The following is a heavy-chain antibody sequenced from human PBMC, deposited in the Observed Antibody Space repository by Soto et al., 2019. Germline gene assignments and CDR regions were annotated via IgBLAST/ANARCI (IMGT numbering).Heavy chain of an antibody. CDR3: AKSPNFYCSSPNCYKYYFDH. V-gene: IGHV3-30*18. CDR1: GFTFNTYG. CDR2: ISYDGSEK. J-gene: IGHJ4*02. D-gene: IGHD2-2*02. Sequence: GGSLRLSCAASGFTFNTYGMHWVRQAPGKGLEWVAVISYDGSEKYYVDSVRGRFTISKDNSKNTLYLQMNSLRPEDTAVYYCAKSPNFYCSSPNCYKYYFDHWGQGTRVTVSS.